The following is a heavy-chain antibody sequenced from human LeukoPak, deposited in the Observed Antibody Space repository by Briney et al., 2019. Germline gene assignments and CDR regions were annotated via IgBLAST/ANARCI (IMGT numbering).Heavy chain of an antibody. CDR3: ARDTSSWSLGRFYYLDY. V-gene: IGHV3-7*01. Sequence: GGSLRLSCAASGFTLSNNWMSWVRQAPGKGLEWVANIKQDGSEKYYVDSVKGRFTISRDNAKNSMYLQMNSLRAEDTAVYYCARDTSSWSLGRFYYLDYWGQGTLVTVSS. D-gene: IGHD6-19*01. CDR2: IKQDGSEK. J-gene: IGHJ4*02. CDR1: GFTLSNNW.